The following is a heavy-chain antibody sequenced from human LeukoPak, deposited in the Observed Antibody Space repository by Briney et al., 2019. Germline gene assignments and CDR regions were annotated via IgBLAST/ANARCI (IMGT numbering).Heavy chain of an antibody. CDR2: IYPGDSDT. CDR1: GYRFTSYW. J-gene: IGHJ4*02. CDR3: ARSIAVPSGFDY. Sequence: GGSLEISCRGSGYRFTSYWIGWVRQLPGKGLEWMGIIYPGDSDTRYSPSFQGQVTISADKSISTAYLQWSSLKASDTAMYYCARSIAVPSGFDYWGQGTLVTVSS. D-gene: IGHD6-19*01. V-gene: IGHV5-51*01.